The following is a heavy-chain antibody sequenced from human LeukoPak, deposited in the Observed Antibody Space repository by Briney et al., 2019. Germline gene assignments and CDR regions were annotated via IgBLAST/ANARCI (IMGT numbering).Heavy chain of an antibody. D-gene: IGHD6-19*01. CDR1: GFTFSTYA. V-gene: IGHV3-23*01. J-gene: IGHJ4*02. CDR3: AKGGWSLALCDS. CDR2: ISGSDPRT. Sequence: QPGGSLGLSCAASGFTFSTYAMNWVRQAPGKGLEWVSGISGSDPRTYYADSVKGRFTISRDNSKNTLYLQMNSLRAEDTAVYYCAKGGWSLALCDSWGQGTLVTVSS.